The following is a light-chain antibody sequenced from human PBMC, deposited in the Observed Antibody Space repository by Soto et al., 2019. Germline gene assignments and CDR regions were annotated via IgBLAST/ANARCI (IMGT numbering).Light chain of an antibody. Sequence: ETVFTQSPGSPSLSPGERATLSCRSSQSVSRNNLVWYQQRPGRPPRLLIYGASSRATGIPARFSGSGSGTEFTLTISSLQSEDFAVYYCHQYNNCPPITFGRGTRLEIK. CDR2: GAS. CDR1: QSVSRNN. V-gene: IGKV3D-15*01. J-gene: IGKJ5*01. CDR3: HQYNNCPPIT.